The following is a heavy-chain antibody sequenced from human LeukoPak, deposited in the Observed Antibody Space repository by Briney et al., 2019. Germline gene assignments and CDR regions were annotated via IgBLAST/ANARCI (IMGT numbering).Heavy chain of an antibody. CDR2: IIPIFGTA. J-gene: IGHJ4*02. CDR1: GGTFSSYA. Sequence: SVKVSCKASGGTFSSYAISWVRQAPGQGLEWVGGIIPIFGTANYAQKFQGRVTITADESTSTAYMELSSLRSEDTAVYYCAGGHDYDILTGAGLAPYWGQGTLVTVSS. D-gene: IGHD3-9*01. V-gene: IGHV1-69*13. CDR3: AGGHDYDILTGAGLAPY.